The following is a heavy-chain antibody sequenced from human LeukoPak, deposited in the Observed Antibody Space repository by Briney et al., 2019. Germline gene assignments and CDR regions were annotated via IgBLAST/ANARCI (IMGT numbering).Heavy chain of an antibody. J-gene: IGHJ4*02. V-gene: IGHV3-48*03. CDR3: ARETDSTLFDY. CDR1: GFTFSIYE. CDR2: ISSSGSTI. D-gene: IGHD2-2*01. Sequence: PGGSLRLSCAASGFTFSIYEMNWVRQAPGQGLEWVSYISSSGSTIYYADSVKGRFTISRDNAKNSLYLHMNSLRAEDTAVYYCARETDSTLFDYWGQGTLVTVSS.